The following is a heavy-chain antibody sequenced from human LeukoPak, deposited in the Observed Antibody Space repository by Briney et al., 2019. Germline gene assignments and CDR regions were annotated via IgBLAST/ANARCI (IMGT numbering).Heavy chain of an antibody. CDR3: ARRTVTRDWCFDL. J-gene: IGHJ2*01. V-gene: IGHV3-11*01. CDR2: ISSSGTTI. Sequence: KPGGSLRLSCAASGFTFSDYYMSWIRQAPGKGLEWVSYISSSGTTIYYADSVKGRFTISRDNAKNSLYLQMNSLRAEDTAVYYCARRTVTRDWCFDLWGRGTLVTVSS. D-gene: IGHD4-17*01. CDR1: GFTFSDYY.